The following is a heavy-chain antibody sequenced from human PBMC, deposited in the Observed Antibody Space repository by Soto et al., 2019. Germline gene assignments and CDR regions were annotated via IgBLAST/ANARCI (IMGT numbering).Heavy chain of an antibody. J-gene: IGHJ4*02. CDR2: INPNSGGT. CDR3: ARGGIVVVPAPHLFDY. D-gene: IGHD2-2*01. CDR1: GYTFTGYY. Sequence: ASVKVSCKASGYTFTGYYMHWVRQAPGQGLEWKGWINPNSGGTNYAQKFQGWVTMTRDTSISTAYMELSRLRSDDTAVFYCARGGIVVVPAPHLFDYWGQGTLVTVSS. V-gene: IGHV1-2*04.